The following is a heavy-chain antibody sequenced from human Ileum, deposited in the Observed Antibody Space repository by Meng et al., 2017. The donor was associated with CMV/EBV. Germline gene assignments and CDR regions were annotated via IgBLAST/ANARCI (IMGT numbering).Heavy chain of an antibody. Sequence: GESLKISCSASGFTFNTFGMHWVRQAPGKGLEWVSAIRNGEDTTYYADSVKGRFTISRGSSKNTLFLQMNSLRADDTAIYYCAKQEKYTNGWPFDYWGQGTLVTVSS. V-gene: IGHV3-NL1*01. D-gene: IGHD6-19*01. CDR3: AKQEKYTNGWPFDY. CDR2: IRNGEDTT. CDR1: GFTFNTFG. J-gene: IGHJ4*02.